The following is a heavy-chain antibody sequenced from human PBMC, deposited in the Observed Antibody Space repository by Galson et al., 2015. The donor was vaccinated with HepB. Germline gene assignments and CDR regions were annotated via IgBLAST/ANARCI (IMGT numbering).Heavy chain of an antibody. D-gene: IGHD1-26*01. CDR2: INPSGGST. CDR3: ARDLSLGLIVGATFDY. V-gene: IGHV1-46*01. Sequence: SVKVSCKASGYTFTSYYMHWVRQAPGHGLEWMGIINPSGGSTSYAQKFQGRVTMTRDTSTSTVYMELSSLRSEDTAVYYCARDLSLGLIVGATFDYWGQGTLVTVSS. CDR1: GYTFTSYY. J-gene: IGHJ4*02.